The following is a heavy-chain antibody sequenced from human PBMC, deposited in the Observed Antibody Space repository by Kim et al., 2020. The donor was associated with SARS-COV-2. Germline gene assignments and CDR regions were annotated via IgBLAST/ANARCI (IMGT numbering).Heavy chain of an antibody. Sequence: GGSLRLSCAASRFAFNTHAMHWVRQAPGKGLEWVSSISTTGASTYYADSVKGRFTISRDNSKNTLYLQVNSLRAEDTAVYYCAKGLGSGTCCMHWWGQGT. CDR1: RFAFNTHA. CDR2: ISTTGAST. J-gene: IGHJ4*02. V-gene: IGHV3-23*01. CDR3: AKGLGSGTCCMHW. D-gene: IGHD3-10*01.